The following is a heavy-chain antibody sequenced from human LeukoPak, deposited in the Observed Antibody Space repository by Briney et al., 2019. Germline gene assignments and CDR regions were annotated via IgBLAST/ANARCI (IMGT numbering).Heavy chain of an antibody. J-gene: IGHJ5*02. CDR3: AGVGIVVVPAATRWFDP. Sequence: SETLSLTCAVSGGSISSSNWWSWVRQPPGKGLEWIGEIYHSGSTNYNPSLKSRVTISVDKSKNQFSLKLSSVTAADTAVYYCAGVGIVVVPAATRWFDPWGQGTLVTVSS. V-gene: IGHV4-4*02. D-gene: IGHD2-2*01. CDR2: IYHSGST. CDR1: GGSISSSNW.